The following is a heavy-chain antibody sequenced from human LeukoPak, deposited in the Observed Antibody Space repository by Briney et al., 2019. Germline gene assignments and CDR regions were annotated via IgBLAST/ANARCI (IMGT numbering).Heavy chain of an antibody. V-gene: IGHV4-4*07. CDR1: GGSISSYY. D-gene: IGHD3-9*01. J-gene: IGHJ4*02. Sequence: PSETLSLTCTVSGGSISSYYWSWIRQPAGKGLEWIGRIYTSGSTNYNPSLKSRVTMSVDTSKNQLSLKLSSVTAADTAVYYCARDLPTRLVKDKDYFDYWGQGTLVTVSS. CDR2: IYTSGST. CDR3: ARDLPTRLVKDKDYFDY.